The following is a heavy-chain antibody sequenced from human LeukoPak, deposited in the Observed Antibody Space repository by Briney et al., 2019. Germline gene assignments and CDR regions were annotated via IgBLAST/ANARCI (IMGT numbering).Heavy chain of an antibody. CDR3: ARGCVWYSSSWYYYDY. V-gene: IGHV3-74*01. CDR2: VNGDGSTT. J-gene: IGHJ4*02. D-gene: IGHD6-13*01. CDR1: GLIFSSYW. Sequence: GGSLRLSCAASGLIFSSYWMHWVRQVPGQGLVWVSRVNGDGSTTTYADSVKGRFTISRDNGKNTLYLEMNSLRAEDTAVYYCARGCVWYSSSWYYYDYWGQGTLVTVSS.